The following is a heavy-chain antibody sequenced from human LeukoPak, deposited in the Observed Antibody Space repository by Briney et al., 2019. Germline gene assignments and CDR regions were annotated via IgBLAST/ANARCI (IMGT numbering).Heavy chain of an antibody. D-gene: IGHD3/OR15-3a*01. J-gene: IGHJ4*02. V-gene: IGHV3-21*01. CDR1: GFTFSSYS. CDR3: AGGRDRTELYFDS. CDR2: ISSSSSYI. Sequence: PGGSLRLSCAASGFTFSSYSMNWVRQAPGKGLEWVSSISSSSSYIYYADSVKGRFTISRGNAKNTLYLQMNSLRVEDTAVYYCAGGRDRTELYFDSWGQGTLVTV.